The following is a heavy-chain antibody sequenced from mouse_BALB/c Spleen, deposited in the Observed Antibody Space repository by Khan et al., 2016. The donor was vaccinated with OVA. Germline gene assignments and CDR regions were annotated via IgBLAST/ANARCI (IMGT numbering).Heavy chain of an antibody. V-gene: IGHV3-2*02. J-gene: IGHJ4*01. Sequence: EVQLQESGPGLVKPSQSLSLTCTVTGYSITSNYAWNWIRQLPGNKLEWMGYISYSGSTSYNPSLKSRISITRDTSKNTFFLQLNSVTTEDAATYYCARGNYYGYAMDYWGQGTSVTVSS. CDR1: GYSITSNYA. CDR2: ISYSGST. CDR3: ARGNYYGYAMDY. D-gene: IGHD1-1*01.